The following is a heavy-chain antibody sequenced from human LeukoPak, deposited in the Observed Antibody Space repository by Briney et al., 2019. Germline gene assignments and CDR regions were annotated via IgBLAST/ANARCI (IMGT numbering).Heavy chain of an antibody. CDR2: INPNSGGT. D-gene: IGHD2-15*01. J-gene: IGHJ4*02. CDR1: GYTFTGYY. V-gene: IGHV1-2*02. Sequence: ASVKVSCKASGYTFTGYYMHWVRQAPGQGLEWMGWINPNSGGTNYAQKFQGRVTMTRDTSISTAYMELSRLRSDDTAVYYCARDLKAYTGSWGYWGQGTLVTVSS. CDR3: ARDLKAYTGSWGY.